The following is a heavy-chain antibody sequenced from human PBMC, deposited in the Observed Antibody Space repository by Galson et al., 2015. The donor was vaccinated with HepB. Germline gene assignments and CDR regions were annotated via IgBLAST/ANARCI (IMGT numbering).Heavy chain of an antibody. V-gene: IGHV3-15*07. CDR2: TKRKIDGGTI. Sequence: SLRLACAASGFTFRNTWMNWVRQAPGKGLEWVGRTKRKIDGGTIDYAAPVKGSFIISRDDSKNMVYMEMNSLKTEDTAVYYCATLYYDFWSGSSLAYYYYYMDAWGKGTTVAVSS. CDR3: ATLYYDFWSGSSLAYYYYYMDA. D-gene: IGHD3-3*01. J-gene: IGHJ6*03. CDR1: GFTFRNTW.